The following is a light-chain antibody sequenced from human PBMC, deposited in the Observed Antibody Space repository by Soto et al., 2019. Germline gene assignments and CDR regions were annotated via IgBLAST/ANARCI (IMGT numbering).Light chain of an antibody. Sequence: QSALTQPPSTSGTPGQRVTISCSGSNSNIGSNTVNWYQQLPGTAPKLLIYSNNQRPSGVPDRFSGSKSGTSASLAISGLQSEDEADYYCAAWDDSLNGQVFAGGTQLTVL. V-gene: IGLV1-44*01. CDR3: AAWDDSLNGQV. CDR1: NSNIGSNT. J-gene: IGLJ3*02. CDR2: SNN.